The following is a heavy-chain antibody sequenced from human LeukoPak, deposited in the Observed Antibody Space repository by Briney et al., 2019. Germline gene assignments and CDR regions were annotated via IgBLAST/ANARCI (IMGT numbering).Heavy chain of an antibody. CDR3: ARARRIAAAGTSGDWFDP. J-gene: IGHJ5*02. CDR2: ISSSSSYT. Sequence: PGGSLRLSCAASGFTFSSYAMSWVRQAPGKGLEWVSYISSSSSYTNYADSVKGRFTISRDNAKNSLYLQMNSLRAEDTAVYYCARARRIAAAGTSGDWFDPWGQGTLVTVSS. CDR1: GFTFSSYA. V-gene: IGHV3-21*05. D-gene: IGHD6-13*01.